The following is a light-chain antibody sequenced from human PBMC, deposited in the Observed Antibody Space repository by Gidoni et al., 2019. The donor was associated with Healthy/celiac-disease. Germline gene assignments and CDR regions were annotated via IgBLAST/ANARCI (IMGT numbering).Light chain of an antibody. CDR1: RSNLGAGYD. V-gene: IGLV1-40*01. CDR3: QSYDSSLSGWV. Sequence: QSVLPQPPSVSRSPGKMVTISFTVSRSNLGAGYDVHWYQQLPGTAPKLLIYGNSNRPSGVPDRFSGSKSGTSASLAITGLQAEDEADYYCQSYDSSLSGWVFGGGTKLTVL. J-gene: IGLJ3*02. CDR2: GNS.